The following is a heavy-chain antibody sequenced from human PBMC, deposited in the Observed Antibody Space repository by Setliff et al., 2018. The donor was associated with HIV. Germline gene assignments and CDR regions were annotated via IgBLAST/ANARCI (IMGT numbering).Heavy chain of an antibody. J-gene: IGHJ5*02. V-gene: IGHV4-34*01. D-gene: IGHD3-3*01. CDR3: ARDRRSIFGVDTKSWFDP. CDR2: INYSGTT. Sequence: PSETLSLTCAIYGGSFSGNYWSWIRQPPGKGLEWIGEINYSGTTNHNPFLKSRVTISVDTSKKQFSLKLSSVTAADTAVYYCARDRRSIFGVDTKSWFDPWGQGTLVTVSS. CDR1: GGSFSGNY.